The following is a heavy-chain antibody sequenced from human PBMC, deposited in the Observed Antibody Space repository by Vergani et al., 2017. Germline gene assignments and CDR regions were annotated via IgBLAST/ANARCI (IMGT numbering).Heavy chain of an antibody. J-gene: IGHJ6*03. CDR2: MNPNSGNT. CDR1: GYNFTSYE. CDR3: ARAHSRSRKYYYYYYMDV. D-gene: IGHD6-6*01. Sequence: QVQLVQSGAEVKKPGASVKVSCKASGYNFTSYEINWVRQATGQGLEGMGWMNPNSGNTGYSQKFQGRVTMTRDTSTSTAYMELSRLRSDDTAVYYCARAHSRSRKYYYYYYMDVWGKGTTVTVSS. V-gene: IGHV1-8*01.